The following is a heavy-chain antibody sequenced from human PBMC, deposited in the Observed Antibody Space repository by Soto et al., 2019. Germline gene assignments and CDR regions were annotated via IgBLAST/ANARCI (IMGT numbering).Heavy chain of an antibody. Sequence: PGGSLRLSCAASGFTFSSYGMHWVRQAPGKGLEWVAVISYDGSNKYYADSVKGRFTISRGNSKNTLYLQMNSLRAEDTAVYYCAKDLKRDFWSGYYTEFDYWGQGTLVTVSS. CDR1: GFTFSSYG. V-gene: IGHV3-30*18. D-gene: IGHD3-3*01. J-gene: IGHJ4*02. CDR3: AKDLKRDFWSGYYTEFDY. CDR2: ISYDGSNK.